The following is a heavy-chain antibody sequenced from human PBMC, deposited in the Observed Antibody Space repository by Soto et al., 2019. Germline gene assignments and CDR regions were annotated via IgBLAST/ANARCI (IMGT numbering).Heavy chain of an antibody. CDR3: ARSKGTTTPSIFGD. CDR2: ISYSGST. Sequence: PSETLSLTCTVPGGSITSAYWSWIRQPPGKGLECIGYISYSGSTNYNPSLKSRVTMSVDTSRNQFSLDLSSVTAADTAVYYCARSKGTTTPSIFGDWGQGTLVTVSS. J-gene: IGHJ4*02. CDR1: GGSITSAY. V-gene: IGHV4-59*01. D-gene: IGHD1-26*01.